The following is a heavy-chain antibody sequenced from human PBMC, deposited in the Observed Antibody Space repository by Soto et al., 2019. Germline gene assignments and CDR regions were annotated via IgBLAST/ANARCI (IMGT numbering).Heavy chain of an antibody. J-gene: IGHJ6*02. CDR2: IYSGGST. CDR3: ARVRDYYYGMDV. CDR1: GFTVSSNY. Sequence: EVQLVESGGGLVQPGGSLRLSCAASGFTVSSNYMSWVRQAPGKGLEWVSVIYSGGSTYYADSVKGRFTISRDNSKNTLYLQMNGLRAEDTAVYYCARVRDYYYGMDVWGQGTTVTVSS. V-gene: IGHV3-66*01.